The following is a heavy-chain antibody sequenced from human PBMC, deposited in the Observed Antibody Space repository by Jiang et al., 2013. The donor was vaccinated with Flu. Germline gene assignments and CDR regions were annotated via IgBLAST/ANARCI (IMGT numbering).Heavy chain of an antibody. D-gene: IGHD1-26*01. Sequence: GAEVKKPGESLKISCKGSGYSFTSYWIGWVRQMPGKGLEWMGIIYPGDSDTRYSPSFQGQVTISADKSISTAYLQWSSLKASDTAMYYCARRLPSVGAWGGFDYWGQGTLVTVSS. CDR3: ARRLPSVGAWGGFDY. V-gene: IGHV5-51*01. CDR2: IYPGDSDT. CDR1: GYSFTSYW. J-gene: IGHJ4*02.